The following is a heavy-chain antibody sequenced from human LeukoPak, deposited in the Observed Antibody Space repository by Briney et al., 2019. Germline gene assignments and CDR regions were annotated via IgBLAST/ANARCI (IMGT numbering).Heavy chain of an antibody. CDR3: ARLNIGLIDAFDI. V-gene: IGHV3-30*03. Sequence: PGGSLRLSCAASGFTFSSYGMHWVRQAPGKGLEWVAVISYDGSNKYYADSVKGRFTISRDNSKNTLYLQMNSLRAEDTAVFYCARLNIGLIDAFDIWGQGTMVTVSS. CDR1: GFTFSSYG. CDR2: ISYDGSNK. D-gene: IGHD5-12*01. J-gene: IGHJ3*02.